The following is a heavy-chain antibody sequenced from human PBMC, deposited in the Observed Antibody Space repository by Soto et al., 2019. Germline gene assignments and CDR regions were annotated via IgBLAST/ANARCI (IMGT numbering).Heavy chain of an antibody. CDR3: ARQDCSSTSCYFPRDYYYYGMDV. CDR1: GYTFTSYD. V-gene: IGHV1-8*01. Sequence: ASVKVSCKASGYTFTSYDINWVRQATGQGLEWMGWMNPNSGNTGYAQKFQGRVTMTRNTSISTAYMELSSLRSEDTAVYYCARQDCSSTSCYFPRDYYYYGMDVWGQGTTFTVSS. CDR2: MNPNSGNT. J-gene: IGHJ6*02. D-gene: IGHD2-2*01.